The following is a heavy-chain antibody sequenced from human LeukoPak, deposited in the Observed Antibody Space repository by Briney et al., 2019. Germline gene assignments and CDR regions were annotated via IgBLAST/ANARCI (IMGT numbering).Heavy chain of an antibody. Sequence: ASVNVSCKASVGTFSSYAISWVRQAPGQGLEWMGGIIPIFGTANYAQKFQGRVTNTTDESTSTAYMELSSLRSADTAVYYCARDSLGSRPPSGFGVYMDVWGKGTTVTVSS. D-gene: IGHD3-10*01. J-gene: IGHJ6*03. V-gene: IGHV1-69*05. CDR2: IIPIFGTA. CDR3: ARDSLGSRPPSGFGVYMDV. CDR1: VGTFSSYA.